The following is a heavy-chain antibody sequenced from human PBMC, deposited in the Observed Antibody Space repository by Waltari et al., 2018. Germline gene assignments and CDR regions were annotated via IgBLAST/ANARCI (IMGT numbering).Heavy chain of an antibody. J-gene: IGHJ4*02. V-gene: IGHV4-34*01. CDR3: ATTQPDSGTYFPPDY. D-gene: IGHD1-26*01. CDR1: GGSFSGYY. Sequence: QLQESGPGLVQPSETLSLTCAVYGGSFSGYYWSWIRQPPGKGLEWIGEITHSGTTNYHPSRKSLVTISVDMSKNQFSLKLISVTAADTAVYYCATTQPDSGTYFPPDYWGQGTLVTVSS. CDR2: ITHSGTT.